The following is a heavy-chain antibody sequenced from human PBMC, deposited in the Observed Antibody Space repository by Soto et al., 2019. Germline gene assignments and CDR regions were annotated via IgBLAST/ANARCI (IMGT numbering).Heavy chain of an antibody. CDR3: TTDRSIAAAGTYYYYYGMDV. CDR1: GFTFSNAW. CDR2: IKSKTDGGTT. D-gene: IGHD6-13*01. V-gene: IGHV3-15*01. Sequence: GGSLRLSCAASGFTFSNAWMSWVRQAPGKGLEWAGRIKSKTDGGTTDYSAPMKGRFTISRDDSKNTLYLQMNSLKTEDTAVYYCTTDRSIAAAGTYYYYYGMDVWGQGTTVTVSS. J-gene: IGHJ6*02.